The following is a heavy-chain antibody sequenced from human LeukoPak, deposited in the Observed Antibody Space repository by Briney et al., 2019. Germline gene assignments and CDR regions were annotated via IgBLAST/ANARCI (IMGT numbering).Heavy chain of an antibody. CDR3: ARTLPGSFFDI. V-gene: IGHV3-74*01. CDR2: IESDGTTT. Sequence: GGSLRLSCAASAFSFSDYWMHWVRQVAGKGLVWVSRIESDGTTTYAGSVKGRVTISRDTAKNTFYLQMSSLRDEDTAMYFCARTLPGSFFDIWGQGSLVTVSS. J-gene: IGHJ4*02. D-gene: IGHD3-10*01. CDR1: AFSFSDYW.